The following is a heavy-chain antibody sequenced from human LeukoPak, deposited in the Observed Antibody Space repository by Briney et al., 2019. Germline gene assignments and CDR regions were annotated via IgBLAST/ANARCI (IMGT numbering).Heavy chain of an antibody. Sequence: ASVKDSCKASGYTFSNFALHWVRQAPGQRLEWMGWINTGNGDTKYSQKFQGRISITRDTSASTAYMDLSSLRSEDTAVYYCARGPGGVPFDYWGQGTLVTVSS. CDR2: INTGNGDT. D-gene: IGHD3-10*01. J-gene: IGHJ4*02. V-gene: IGHV1-3*04. CDR1: GYTFSNFA. CDR3: ARGPGGVPFDY.